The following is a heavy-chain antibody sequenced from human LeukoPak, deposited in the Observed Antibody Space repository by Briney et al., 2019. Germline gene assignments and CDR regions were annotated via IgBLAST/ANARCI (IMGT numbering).Heavy chain of an antibody. Sequence: PGGSLRLSCAASGFTFSSYAMSWVRQAPGKGLEWVSAISGSGGSTYYADSVKGRFTISRDNSKNTLYLQMNSLRAEDTAVYYCARSLLDYIDPYYMDVWGKGTTVTVSS. J-gene: IGHJ6*03. CDR3: ARSLLDYIDPYYMDV. V-gene: IGHV3-23*01. CDR2: ISGSGGST. D-gene: IGHD4-11*01. CDR1: GFTFSSYA.